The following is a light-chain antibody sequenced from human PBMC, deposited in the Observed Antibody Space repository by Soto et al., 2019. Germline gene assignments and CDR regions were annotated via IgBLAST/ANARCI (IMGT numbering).Light chain of an antibody. CDR3: AASDDSLNGHVV. CDR1: NSNIESNT. Sequence: QSVLTQPPSASGTPGQRVTISCSGSNSNIESNTVNWYQQLPGTAPKLLIYSNNQRPSGVPDRFSGSKSGTSASLAISGLQSDDEADYYCAASDDSLNGHVVFGGGTQLTVL. V-gene: IGLV1-44*01. J-gene: IGLJ2*01. CDR2: SNN.